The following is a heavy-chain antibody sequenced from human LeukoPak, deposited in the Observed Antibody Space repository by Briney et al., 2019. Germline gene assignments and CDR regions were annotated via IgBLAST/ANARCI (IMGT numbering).Heavy chain of an antibody. CDR3: ARGHYYDFD. Sequence: PGGSLRLSCAASGFTVITNDMTWVRQAPGKGLEWVANINQDGSEKYYVDSVKGRFTISRDNAKNSLYLQMNNLRGEDTAVYYCARGHYYDFDWGQGTLVTVSS. V-gene: IGHV3-7*01. CDR2: INQDGSEK. CDR1: GFTVITND. D-gene: IGHD3-22*01. J-gene: IGHJ4*02.